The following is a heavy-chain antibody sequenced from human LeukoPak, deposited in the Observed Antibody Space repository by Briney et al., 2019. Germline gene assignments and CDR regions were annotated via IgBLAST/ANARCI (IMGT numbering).Heavy chain of an antibody. CDR1: GGTFSSYA. J-gene: IGHJ4*02. CDR3: ARSPYYYDSSKVETFDY. D-gene: IGHD3-22*01. Sequence: GASVKVSCKASGGTFSSYAISWVRQAPGQGLEWMGGIIPIFGTANYAQKFQGRVTITADESTSTAYMELSSLRSEDTAVYYCARSPYYYDSSKVETFDYWGQGTLVTVSS. CDR2: IIPIFGTA. V-gene: IGHV1-69*13.